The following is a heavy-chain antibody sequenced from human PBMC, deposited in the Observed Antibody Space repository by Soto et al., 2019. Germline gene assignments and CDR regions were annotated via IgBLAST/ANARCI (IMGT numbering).Heavy chain of an antibody. CDR3: ATRDSSRFY. Sequence: QVQLQESGPGLLRLSGTRSPPSPVPVFSFRGIAGGTWVRQPPGKGLEWIGESHQSGNTNYNSSLESRVTISVDKSKNQFSLKLTSVTVADTAVYYCATRDSSRFYWGQGTLVTVSS. CDR1: VFSFRGIAG. D-gene: IGHD6-13*01. CDR2: SHQSGNT. V-gene: IGHV4-4*02. J-gene: IGHJ4*02.